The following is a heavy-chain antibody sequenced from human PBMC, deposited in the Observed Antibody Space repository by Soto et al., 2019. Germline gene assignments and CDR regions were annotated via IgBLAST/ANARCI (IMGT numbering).Heavy chain of an antibody. D-gene: IGHD2-15*01. J-gene: IGHJ4*02. CDR3: ASGYCSGGSCYSFGY. CDR2: IIPIFGTA. V-gene: IGHV1-69*13. CDR1: GGTFSSYA. Sequence: SVKVSCKASGGTFSSYAISWVRQAPGQGLEWMGGIIPIFGTANYAQKFQGRVTITADESTSTAYMELSSLRSEDTAVYYCASGYCSGGSCYSFGYWGQGTLVTVSS.